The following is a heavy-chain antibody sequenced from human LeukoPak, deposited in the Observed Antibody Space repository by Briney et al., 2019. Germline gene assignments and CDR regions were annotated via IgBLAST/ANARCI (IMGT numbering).Heavy chain of an antibody. CDR3: ASSPRLTTSWFLFNS. Sequence: PSETLSLSCSVSGDSFSNYYWTWIRQPPGKGLEWIGYVYYSGSTNYNPSLKTRLHLSVDTSKNRFSLKLSSVTAADTAVYYCASSPRLTTSWFLFNSWGHGTLVTVSS. CDR1: GDSFSNYY. D-gene: IGHD2-2*01. J-gene: IGHJ5*01. V-gene: IGHV4-59*08. CDR2: VYYSGST.